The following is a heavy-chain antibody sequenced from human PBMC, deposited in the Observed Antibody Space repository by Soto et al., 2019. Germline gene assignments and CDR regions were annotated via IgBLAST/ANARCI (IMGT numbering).Heavy chain of an antibody. Sequence: SETLSLTCTVSGGSISSYYWSWIRQPPGKGLEWIGYIYYSGSTNYNPSLKSRVTISVDTSKNQFSLKLSSVTAADTAVYYCARGASLGVVVVPAADNWFDPWGQGTLVTVSS. V-gene: IGHV4-59*01. CDR3: ARGASLGVVVVPAADNWFDP. D-gene: IGHD2-2*01. CDR2: IYYSGST. J-gene: IGHJ5*02. CDR1: GGSISSYY.